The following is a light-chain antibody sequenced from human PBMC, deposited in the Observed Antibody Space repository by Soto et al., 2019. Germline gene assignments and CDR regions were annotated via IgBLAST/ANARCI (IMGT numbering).Light chain of an antibody. Sequence: ALTQPASVSGSPGQSIAISCTGTSSDIGGYNSVSWYQQHPGKAPKLMIYNVSNRPSGVPDRFSGSKSGNTASLTISGLQAEDEADYYCSSYTSSSTYVFGTGTKVTVL. CDR3: SSYTSSSTYV. CDR2: NVS. CDR1: SSDIGGYNS. V-gene: IGLV2-14*01. J-gene: IGLJ1*01.